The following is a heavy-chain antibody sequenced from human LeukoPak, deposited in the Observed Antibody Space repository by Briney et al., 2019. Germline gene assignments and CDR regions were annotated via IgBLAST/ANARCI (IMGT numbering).Heavy chain of an antibody. CDR3: ARHVTVADHFDY. J-gene: IGHJ4*02. V-gene: IGHV3-66*04. CDR2: IYSGGAT. Sequence: GGSLRLSCAASGFTVSSNYMSWVRQAPGKGLEWVSIIYSGGATFYADSVKGRFTISRENSKNTLWLQMNSLRAEDTAVYYCARHVTVADHFDYWGQGTLVTVSS. CDR1: GFTVSSNY. D-gene: IGHD6-19*01.